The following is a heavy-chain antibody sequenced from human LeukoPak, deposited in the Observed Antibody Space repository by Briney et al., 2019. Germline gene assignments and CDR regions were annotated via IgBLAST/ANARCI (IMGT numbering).Heavy chain of an antibody. Sequence: GASVKVSCTASGYTFTSYGISWVRQAPGQGLEWIGWISAYNGNTNYAQKLKGRVTITRDTSTSTAYMQMKSLRSDDTAVYYCARYLIAAAGTGPGYWGQGTLVTVSS. CDR1: GYTFTSYG. J-gene: IGHJ4*02. V-gene: IGHV1-18*01. CDR3: ARYLIAAAGTGPGY. CDR2: ISAYNGNT. D-gene: IGHD6-13*01.